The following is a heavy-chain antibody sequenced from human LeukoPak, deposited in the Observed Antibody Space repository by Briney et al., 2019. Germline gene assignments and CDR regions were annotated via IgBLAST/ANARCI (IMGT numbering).Heavy chain of an antibody. D-gene: IGHD2-2*01. CDR1: GDSVSTNSVA. J-gene: IGHJ4*02. CDR3: ARSGGGNMPFDY. V-gene: IGHV6-1*01. Sequence: SQTLSLTCAISGDSVSTNSVAWNWIRQSPSRGLEWLGRTYYRSKWGNDYAVSVKSRITINPDTSKNQFSLHLNSVTPEDTAVYYCARSGGGNMPFDYWGQGNLVTVPS. CDR2: TYYRSKWGN.